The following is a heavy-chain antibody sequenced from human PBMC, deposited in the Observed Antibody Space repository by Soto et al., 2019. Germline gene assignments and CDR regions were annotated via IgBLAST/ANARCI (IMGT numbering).Heavy chain of an antibody. CDR1: GGTNSSYA. D-gene: IGHD3-10*01. V-gene: IGHV1-69*01. CDR2: IIPIFGTA. CDR3: ARSAPTESEAAFDI. Sequence: SVKVSCKASGGTNSSYAISWVRQEHEQGLEWMGGIIPIFGTANYAQKFQGRVTITADESTSTAYMELSSLRSEDTAVYYCARSAPTESEAAFDIWGQGTMVTVSS. J-gene: IGHJ3*02.